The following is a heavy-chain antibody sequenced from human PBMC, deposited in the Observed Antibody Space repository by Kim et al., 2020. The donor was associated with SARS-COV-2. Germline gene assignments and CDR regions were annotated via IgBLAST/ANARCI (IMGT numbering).Heavy chain of an antibody. CDR3: AKVLLWFGELGWFDP. Sequence: DSVKGRFTISRDNSKNTLYLQMNSLRAEDTAVYYCAKVLLWFGELGWFDPWGQGTLVTVSS. D-gene: IGHD3-10*01. V-gene: IGHV3-23*01. J-gene: IGHJ5*02.